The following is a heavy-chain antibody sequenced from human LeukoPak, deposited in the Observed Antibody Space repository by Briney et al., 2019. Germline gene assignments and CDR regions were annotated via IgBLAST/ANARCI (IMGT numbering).Heavy chain of an antibody. CDR3: AKYSGNYFGDY. D-gene: IGHD1-26*01. J-gene: IGHJ4*02. CDR1: GFTFSSCA. Sequence: PGGSLRLSCAASGFTFSSCAMSWVRQAPGKGLEWVSGIRASGGHTFYADSVKGRFSISRDNSKNTLYLQMNSLRAEDTAIYYCAKYSGNYFGDYWGPGNLVTVSS. V-gene: IGHV3-23*01. CDR2: IRASGGHT.